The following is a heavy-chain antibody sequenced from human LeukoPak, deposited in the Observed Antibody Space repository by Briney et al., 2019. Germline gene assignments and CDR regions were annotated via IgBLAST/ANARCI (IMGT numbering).Heavy chain of an antibody. CDR1: YW. CDR2: INSDGSST. J-gene: IGHJ4*02. CDR3: ARNDFFDFDY. D-gene: IGHD3-3*01. Sequence: YWMHWVRQAPGKGLGWVSRINSDGSSTSYADSVKGRFTISRDNAKNTLYLQMSSLRTEDTAVYYCARNDFFDFDYWGQGTLVTVSS. V-gene: IGHV3-74*01.